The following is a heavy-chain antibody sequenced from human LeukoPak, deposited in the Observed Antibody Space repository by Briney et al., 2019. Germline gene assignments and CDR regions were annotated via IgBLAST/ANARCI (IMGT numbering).Heavy chain of an antibody. J-gene: IGHJ4*02. D-gene: IGHD5-12*01. CDR2: IYPGDSDT. Sequence: GESLKISCKGSGYSFTSYWIGWVRQMPGKGLEWMGIIYPGDSDTRYSPSFQGQVTISADKSISTAYLQWSSLKDSDTAMYYDARHLSIADIVATIMDYWGQGTLVTVSP. CDR1: GYSFTSYW. V-gene: IGHV5-51*01. CDR3: ARHLSIADIVATIMDY.